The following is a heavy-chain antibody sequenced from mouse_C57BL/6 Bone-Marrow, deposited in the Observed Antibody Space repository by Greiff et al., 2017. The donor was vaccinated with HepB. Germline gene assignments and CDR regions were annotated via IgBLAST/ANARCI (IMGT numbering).Heavy chain of an antibody. J-gene: IGHJ4*01. V-gene: IGHV1-81*01. CDR2: IYPRSGNT. CDR1: GYTFTSYG. Sequence: VQLQQSGAELARPGASVKLSCKASGYTFTSYGISWVKQRTGQGLEWIGEIYPRSGNTYYNEKFKGKATLTADKSSSTAYMVLRSLTSEDSAVYFCAREDLYAMDYWGPGTSVTVSS. CDR3: AREDLYAMDY.